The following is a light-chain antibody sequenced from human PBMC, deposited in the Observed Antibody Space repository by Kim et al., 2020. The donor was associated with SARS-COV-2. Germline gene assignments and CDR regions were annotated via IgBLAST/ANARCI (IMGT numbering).Light chain of an antibody. V-gene: IGKV3-11*01. CDR3: QQRSNWPRSLT. CDR1: QSVSSY. Sequence: EIVLTQSPATLSLSPGERATLSCRASQSVSSYLAWYQQKPGQAPRLHIYDASNRATGIPARFSGSGSGTDFTLTISSLEPEDFAVYYCQQRSNWPRSLTFGGGTKVDIK. J-gene: IGKJ4*01. CDR2: DAS.